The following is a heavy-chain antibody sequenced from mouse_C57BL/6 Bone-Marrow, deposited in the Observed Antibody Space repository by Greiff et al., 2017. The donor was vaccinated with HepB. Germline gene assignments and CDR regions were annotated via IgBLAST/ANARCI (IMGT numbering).Heavy chain of an antibody. CDR3: ARDRFDYYFDY. CDR1: GFTFSTSG. D-gene: IGHD2-14*01. Sequence: DVMLVESGGDLVKPGGSLKLSCVASGFTFSTSGMSWVRQTPDKRLEWVATINTGGTYTYYLDSVKGRFTISKDTARSTLFLQMSSLKSEDTGIYYCARDRFDYYFDYWRQGTTLTVSS. V-gene: IGHV5-6*02. J-gene: IGHJ2*01. CDR2: INTGGTYT.